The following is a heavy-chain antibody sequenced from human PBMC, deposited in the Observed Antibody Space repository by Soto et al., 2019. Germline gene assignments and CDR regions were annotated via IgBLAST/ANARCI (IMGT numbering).Heavy chain of an antibody. Sequence: QIHLVQSGAEVKKPAASVKVSCKGSGYIFTTYGITWVRQAPGQGLEWMGWISAHNGNTNYAQKLQGRVTVTRDTSTSTAYMELRNLRSDDTAVYYCARGRYGDYWGQGALVTVSS. D-gene: IGHD1-1*01. CDR1: GYIFTTYG. CDR2: ISAHNGNT. V-gene: IGHV1-18*01. J-gene: IGHJ4*02. CDR3: ARGRYGDY.